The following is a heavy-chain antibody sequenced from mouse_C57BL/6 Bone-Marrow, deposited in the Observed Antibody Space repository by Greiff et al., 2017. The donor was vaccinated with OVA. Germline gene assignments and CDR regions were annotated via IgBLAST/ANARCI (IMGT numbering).Heavy chain of an antibody. V-gene: IGHV3-6*01. D-gene: IGHD2-5*01. CDR1: GYSITSGYY. Sequence: EVKLQESGPGLVKPSQSLSLTCSVTGYSITSGYYWNWIRQFPGNKLEWMGYISYDGSNNYNPSLKNRISITRDTSKNQFFLKLNSVTTEDTATYYCARAYYSIPYYFDYWGQGTTLTVSS. CDR2: ISYDGSN. J-gene: IGHJ2*01. CDR3: ARAYYSIPYYFDY.